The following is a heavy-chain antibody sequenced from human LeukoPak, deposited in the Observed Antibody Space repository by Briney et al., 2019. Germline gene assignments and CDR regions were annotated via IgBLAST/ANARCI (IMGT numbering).Heavy chain of an antibody. CDR2: NSAYNDNT. V-gene: IGHV1-18*01. CDR1: GYTFTNYG. CDR3: AKDPRFLFWFGELPASYYFDY. J-gene: IGHJ4*02. Sequence: ASVKVSCKASGYTFTNYGIIWVRQAPGRGLEWMGWNSAYNDNTNYAQKFQGRVTMTTDTSTNTAYMELRSLRAEDTAVYYCAKDPRFLFWFGELPASYYFDYWGQGTLVTVSS. D-gene: IGHD3-10*01.